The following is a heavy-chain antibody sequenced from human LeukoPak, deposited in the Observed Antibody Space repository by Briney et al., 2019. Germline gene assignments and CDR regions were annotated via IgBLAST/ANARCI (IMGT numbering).Heavy chain of an antibody. CDR2: IGHDGSNQ. CDR1: GFTFSSYG. V-gene: IGHV3-30*02. CDR3: AKDLSYKFDY. J-gene: IGHJ4*02. Sequence: GGSLRLSCAASGFTFSSYGMHWVRQAPGKGLEWVGFIGHDGSNQYYADSVKGRFTISRDNSKNTLYLQMSSLGPEDTAVYYCAKDLSYKFDYWGQGTLVTVSS. D-gene: IGHD5-24*01.